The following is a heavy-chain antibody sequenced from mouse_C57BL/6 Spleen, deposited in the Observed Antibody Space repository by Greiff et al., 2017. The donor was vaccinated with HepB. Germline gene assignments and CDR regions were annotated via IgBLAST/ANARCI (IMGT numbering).Heavy chain of an antibody. J-gene: IGHJ1*03. CDR3: ARYPFTTVVATGWYFDV. V-gene: IGHV1-9*01. CDR1: GYTFTGYW. Sequence: QVQLQQSGAELMKPGASVKLSCKATGYTFTGYWIEWVKQRPGHGLEWIGEILPGSGSTNYNEKFKGKATFTADTSSNTAYMQLSSLTTEDSAIYYCARYPFTTVVATGWYFDVWGTGTTVTVSS. CDR2: ILPGSGST. D-gene: IGHD1-1*01.